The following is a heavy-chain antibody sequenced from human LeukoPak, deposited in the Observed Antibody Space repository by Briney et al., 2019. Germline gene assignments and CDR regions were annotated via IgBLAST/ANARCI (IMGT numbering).Heavy chain of an antibody. V-gene: IGHV4-61*01. CDR3: ARHDWSRGWFDP. D-gene: IGHD3-9*01. Sequence: SETLSLTCTVSGGSVSSGSYYWSWIRQPPGKGLEWIGYIYYSGSTNYNPSLKSRVTISVDTSKNQFSLKLSSVTAADTAVYYCARHDWSRGWFDPWGQGTLVTVSS. J-gene: IGHJ5*02. CDR2: IYYSGST. CDR1: GGSVSSGSYY.